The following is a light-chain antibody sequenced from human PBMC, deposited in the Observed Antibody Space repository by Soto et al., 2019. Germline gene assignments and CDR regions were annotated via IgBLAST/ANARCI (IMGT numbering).Light chain of an antibody. J-gene: IGKJ1*01. CDR3: QHRSNSPPTWT. CDR2: DSS. Sequence: EIVLTQSPATLSLSPGDRATLSCRASQRIGTYLAWYQQKRGQAPRLLIYDSSNRATGIPARFSGSGSGTDFTLPISSLEPEDFAVYFCQHRSNSPPTWTFGQGTKVEIK. CDR1: QRIGTY. V-gene: IGKV3-11*01.